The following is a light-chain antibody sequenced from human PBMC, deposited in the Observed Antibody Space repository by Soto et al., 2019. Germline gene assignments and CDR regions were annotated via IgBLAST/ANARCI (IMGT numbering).Light chain of an antibody. CDR2: DAA. Sequence: EIVLTQSPATLSLSPGERATLSCRASQSVISYFAWYQQKPGQAPRLLIDDAANRATGIPARFRGSGAGTYCTLTISSLESEYFAVYYCQHRTHWLTFGGGTKVEIK. CDR1: QSVISY. V-gene: IGKV3-11*01. CDR3: QHRTHWLT. J-gene: IGKJ4*01.